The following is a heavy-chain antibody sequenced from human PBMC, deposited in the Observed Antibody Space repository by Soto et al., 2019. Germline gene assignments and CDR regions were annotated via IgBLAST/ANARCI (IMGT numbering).Heavy chain of an antibody. Sequence: QVQLVQSGAEVKRPGSSVKVSCKASGDSFSRSPFSWVRQAPGHGLEWMGRFIPMLGIANYAQTFQGRVTITADKTTSTAYMDLSSLRSEDTAVYYCASLYDDTSGKFDYWGQGTLVTVSS. CDR1: GDSFSRSP. CDR3: ASLYDDTSGKFDY. D-gene: IGHD3-22*01. V-gene: IGHV1-69*02. CDR2: FIPMLGIA. J-gene: IGHJ4*02.